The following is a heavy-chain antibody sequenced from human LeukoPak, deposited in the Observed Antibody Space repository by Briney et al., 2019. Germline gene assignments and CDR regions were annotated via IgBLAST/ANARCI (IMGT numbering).Heavy chain of an antibody. CDR3: AKGLRRVGATAFDI. J-gene: IGHJ3*02. Sequence: GGSLRLSCAASGFTFSSYSMNWVRQAPGKGLEWVSSISSSSSYIYYADSVKGRFTISRDNAKNSLYLQMNSLRAEDTALYYCAKGLRRVGATAFDIWGQGTMVTVSS. V-gene: IGHV3-21*04. CDR1: GFTFSSYS. D-gene: IGHD1-26*01. CDR2: ISSSSSYI.